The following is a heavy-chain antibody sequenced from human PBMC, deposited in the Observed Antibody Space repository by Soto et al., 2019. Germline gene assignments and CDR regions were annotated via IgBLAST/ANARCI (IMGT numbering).Heavy chain of an antibody. J-gene: IGHJ6*02. CDR3: ARIVVVPAAENYYYYGMDV. Sequence: PGESLKISCKGSGYSFTSYWISWARQMPGKGLEWMGRIDPSDSYTNYSPSFQGHVTISADKSISTAYLQWSSLKASDTAMYYCARIVVVPAAENYYYYGMDVWGQGTTVTVSS. D-gene: IGHD2-2*01. CDR2: IDPSDSYT. CDR1: GYSFTSYW. V-gene: IGHV5-10-1*01.